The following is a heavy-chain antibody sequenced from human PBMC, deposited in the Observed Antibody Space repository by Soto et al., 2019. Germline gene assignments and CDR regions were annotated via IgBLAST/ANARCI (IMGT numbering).Heavy chain of an antibody. D-gene: IGHD5-18*01. V-gene: IGHV4-39*01. CDR3: ARALSPYSYGWDDAFDI. CDR1: GGSISSSSYY. Sequence: WETLSLACTVSGGSISSSSYYWGWIRQPPGEGLEWIGSIYYSGSTYYNPSLKSRVTISVDTSKNQFSLKLSSVTAADTAVYYCARALSPYSYGWDDAFDIWGQGTMVT. CDR2: IYYSGST. J-gene: IGHJ3*02.